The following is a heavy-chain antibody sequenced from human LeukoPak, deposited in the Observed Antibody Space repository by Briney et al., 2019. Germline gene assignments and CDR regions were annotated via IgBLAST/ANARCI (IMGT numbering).Heavy chain of an antibody. CDR1: GVTFSCYA. Sequence: ASVKVSCKASGVTFSCYAISWVRQAPGQGLGWMGGIIPIFGTANYAQKFQGRVTITADESTSTAYMELSSLRSEDTAVYYCARGRYCSSTSCLNWFDPWGQGTLVTVSS. J-gene: IGHJ5*02. CDR2: IIPIFGTA. CDR3: ARGRYCSSTSCLNWFDP. V-gene: IGHV1-69*13. D-gene: IGHD2-2*01.